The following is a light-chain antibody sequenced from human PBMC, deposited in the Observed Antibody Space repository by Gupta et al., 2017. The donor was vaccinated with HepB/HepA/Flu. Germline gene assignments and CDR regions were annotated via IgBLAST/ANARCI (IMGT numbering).Light chain of an antibody. Sequence: DIQMTQSPSTLSASVGDRVTITCRTSQNIYSGLAWYQQKPGKATKLLMYRASTGEIGVPSRFSGSWSGKEFTLTSARLQVDDSANYYRQHYNNYWTFGQGTKLEIK. V-gene: IGKV1-5*03. J-gene: IGKJ2*01. CDR3: QHYNNYWT. CDR2: RAS. CDR1: QNIYSG.